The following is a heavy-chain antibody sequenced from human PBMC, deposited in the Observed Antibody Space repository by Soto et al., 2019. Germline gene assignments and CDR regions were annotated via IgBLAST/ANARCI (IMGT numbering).Heavy chain of an antibody. CDR2: IYHSGST. J-gene: IGHJ4*02. CDR3: ARGQVVAAQY. Sequence: QLQLQESGSGLVKPSQTLSLTCAVSGGSISSGGYSWSWIRQPPGKGLEWIGYIYHSGSTYYNPALXSXGXIEXARSKNQFSLKLSSVTAAETAVYYCARGQVVAAQYWGQGTLVTVSS. CDR1: GGSISSGGYS. V-gene: IGHV4-30-2*01. D-gene: IGHD2-15*01.